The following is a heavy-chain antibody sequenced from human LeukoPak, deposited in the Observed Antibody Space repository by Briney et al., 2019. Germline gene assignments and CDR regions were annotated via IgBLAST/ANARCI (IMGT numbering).Heavy chain of an antibody. CDR3: ARVPTISMVRGVHYNWFDP. V-gene: IGHV3-74*01. J-gene: IGHJ5*02. CDR2: INSDGSST. Sequence: GGSLRLSCAASGFTFSSYWMHWVRQAPGKGLVWVSRINSDGSSTSYADSVKGRFTISRDNAKNTLYLQMSSLRAEDTAVYYCARVPTISMVRGVHYNWFDPWGQGTLVTVSS. D-gene: IGHD3-10*01. CDR1: GFTFSSYW.